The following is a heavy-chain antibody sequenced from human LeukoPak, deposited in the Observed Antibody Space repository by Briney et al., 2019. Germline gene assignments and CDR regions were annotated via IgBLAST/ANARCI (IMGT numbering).Heavy chain of an antibody. CDR2: INPNSGGT. D-gene: IGHD6-19*01. CDR1: GYTFTGYY. J-gene: IGHJ5*02. CDR3: ARGYQGQWLVRWVWFDP. Sequence: ASVKVSCKASGYTFTGYYMHWVRQAPGQGLEWMGWINPNSGGTNYAQKFQGRVTVTRDTSISTDYMELSRLRSDDTAVYYCARGYQGQWLVRWVWFDPWGQGTLVTVSS. V-gene: IGHV1-2*02.